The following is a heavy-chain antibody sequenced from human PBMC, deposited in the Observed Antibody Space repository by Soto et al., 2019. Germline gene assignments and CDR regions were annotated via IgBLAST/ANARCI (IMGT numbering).Heavy chain of an antibody. CDR3: AKAPAYYYGSGTSHFDY. CDR2: ISGSAGST. D-gene: IGHD3-10*01. Sequence: LRLSCEASGFLFSTYVMSWIRQVPGKGLEWVSGISGSAGSTYYADSVKGRFTISRDNSKNTLYLQMNSLRVEDTAVYYCAKAPAYYYGSGTSHFDYWGQGTLVTVSS. V-gene: IGHV3-23*01. J-gene: IGHJ4*02. CDR1: GFLFSTYV.